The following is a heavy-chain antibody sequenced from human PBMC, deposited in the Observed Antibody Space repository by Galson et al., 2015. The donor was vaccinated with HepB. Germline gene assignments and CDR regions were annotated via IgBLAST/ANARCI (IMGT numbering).Heavy chain of an antibody. D-gene: IGHD1-26*01. V-gene: IGHV5-51*03. Sequence: QSGAEVKKPGESLKISCKGSGYSFSNFWIGWVRQMPGKGLEWMGIIFPGDSDPRYSPSFQGQVTFSADKSISTAYLQWSSLKASDTAMYYCARLREGIVGTTEGFFDYWGQGTLVTVSS. CDR3: ARLREGIVGTTEGFFDY. J-gene: IGHJ4*02. CDR1: GYSFSNFW. CDR2: IFPGDSDP.